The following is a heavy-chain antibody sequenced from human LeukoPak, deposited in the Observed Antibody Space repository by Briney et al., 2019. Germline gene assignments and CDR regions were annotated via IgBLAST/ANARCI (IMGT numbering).Heavy chain of an antibody. CDR3: ARGGQVRKNWFDP. CDR1: GGSFSGYY. D-gene: IGHD3-10*01. CDR2: INHSGST. Sequence: PSETLSLTCAVYGGSFSGYYWSWIRQPPGKGLEWIGEINHSGSTNYNPSLKSRVTISVDTSKNQFSLKLSSVTAADTAVYYCARGGQVRKNWFDPWGQGTLVTVSS. V-gene: IGHV4-34*01. J-gene: IGHJ5*02.